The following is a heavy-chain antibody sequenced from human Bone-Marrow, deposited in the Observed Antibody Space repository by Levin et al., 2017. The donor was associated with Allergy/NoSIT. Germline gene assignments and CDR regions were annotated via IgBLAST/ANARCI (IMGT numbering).Heavy chain of an antibody. Sequence: SGPTLVKPTQTLTLTCTFSGFSLSTSGMCVSWIRQPPGKALEWLARIDWDDDKYYSTSLKTRLTISKDTSKNQLVLTMTNKDPVDTATYYGARMRNSSSPWYDYGMDDWGQGTTVTVSS. V-gene: IGHV2-70*11. J-gene: IGHJ6*02. CDR3: ARMRNSSSPWYDYGMDD. CDR1: GFSLSTSGMC. CDR2: IDWDDDK. D-gene: IGHD6-13*01.